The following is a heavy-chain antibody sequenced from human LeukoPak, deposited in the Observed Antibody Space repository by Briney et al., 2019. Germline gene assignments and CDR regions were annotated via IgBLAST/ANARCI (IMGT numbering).Heavy chain of an antibody. Sequence: PGRSLRLSCAASGFTFSSYAMHWVRQAPGKGLEWVAVISYGGSNKYYADSVKGRFTISRDNSKNTLYLQMNSLRAEDTAVYYCARERRGYSYGDFDYWGQGTLVTVSS. CDR1: GFTFSSYA. CDR2: ISYGGSNK. CDR3: ARERRGYSYGDFDY. D-gene: IGHD5-18*01. V-gene: IGHV3-30*04. J-gene: IGHJ4*02.